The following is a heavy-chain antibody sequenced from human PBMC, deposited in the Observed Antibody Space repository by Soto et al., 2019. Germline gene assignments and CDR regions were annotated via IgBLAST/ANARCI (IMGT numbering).Heavy chain of an antibody. CDR2: IDWDDDN. V-gene: IGHV2-70*01. D-gene: IGHD1-26*01. CDR1: GFSLSTSGMC. Sequence: SGPTLVNPTPPLTLTCTFSGFSLSTSGMCVSWIRQPPGKALEWLALIDWDDDNYYSTSLKTRLTISKDTSKNQVVLTMTNMDPVDTATYYCARHLGATTYYYGMDVWGQGTTVTVSS. CDR3: ARHLGATTYYYGMDV. J-gene: IGHJ6*02.